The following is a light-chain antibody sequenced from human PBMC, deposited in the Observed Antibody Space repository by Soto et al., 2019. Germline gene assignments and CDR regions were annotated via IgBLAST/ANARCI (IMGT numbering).Light chain of an antibody. J-gene: IGKJ4*01. CDR2: GAS. V-gene: IGKV4-1*01. CDR3: QQYYIAIN. CDR1: QSVFYISNNKNY. Sequence: DIVMTQSPASLAVSLGERATINCKSSQSVFYISNNKNYLAWYQQKPGQPPKLLIYGASTRESGLPDRFSGSGSGTDFTIPISSLQVEAVAVYYCQQYYIAINVGGGTKVDIK.